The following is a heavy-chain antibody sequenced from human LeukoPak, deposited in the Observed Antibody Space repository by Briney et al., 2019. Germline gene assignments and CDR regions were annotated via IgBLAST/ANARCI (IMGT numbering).Heavy chain of an antibody. CDR2: ISGSGGST. V-gene: IGHV3-23*01. CDR1: GFTFSSYG. D-gene: IGHD3-10*01. Sequence: PGGTLRLSCAASGFTFSSYGMNWVRLAPGQGLEWISSISGSGGSTYHADSVKGRFTISRDNSKNSLYLQMNSLRAEDTALYHCARDHDYDSGSYPLDYWGQGTLVTVSS. J-gene: IGHJ4*02. CDR3: ARDHDYDSGSYPLDY.